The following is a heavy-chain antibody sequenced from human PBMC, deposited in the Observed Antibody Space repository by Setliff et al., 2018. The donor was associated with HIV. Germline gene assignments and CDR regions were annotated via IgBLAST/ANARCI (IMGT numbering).Heavy chain of an antibody. CDR2: IYSTGST. CDR3: AREHTIGLYVCLDY. V-gene: IGHV4-4*07. D-gene: IGHD6-19*01. CDR1: GGSISSYY. J-gene: IGHJ4*02. Sequence: PSETLSLTCAVSGGSISSYYWSWIRQPAGKGLEWSGRIYSTGSTNYNPSLKSRVTMSVDMSKNQFSLELRSVTAADTAIYYCAREHTIGLYVCLDYWGPGTLVTVSS.